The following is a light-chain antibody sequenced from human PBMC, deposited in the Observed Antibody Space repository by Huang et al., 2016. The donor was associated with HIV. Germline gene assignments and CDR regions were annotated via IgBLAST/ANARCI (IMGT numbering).Light chain of an antibody. J-gene: IGKJ1*01. CDR2: GAS. Sequence: EIVMTQSPATLSVFPGERATLSCRASQIVSSNLAWYQQKPGQAPRLLIYGASTRATGIPARFSGSGSGTEFTLIISSLQSEDFAVYYCQQYNNWPPAWTFGQGTKVEIK. V-gene: IGKV3-15*01. CDR3: QQYNNWPPAWT. CDR1: QIVSSN.